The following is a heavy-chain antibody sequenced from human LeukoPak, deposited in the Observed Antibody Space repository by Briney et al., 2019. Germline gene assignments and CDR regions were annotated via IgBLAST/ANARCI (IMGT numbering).Heavy chain of an antibody. CDR2: IYSGGST. CDR3: ARAEGYYFDY. CDR1: EFTVSSNY. J-gene: IGHJ4*02. V-gene: IGHV3-53*01. Sequence: TGGSLRLSCAASEFTVSSNYMSWVRQAPGKGLEWVSVIYSGGSTYYADSVKGRFTISRDNSKNTLCLQMNSLRAEDTAVYYCARAEGYYFDYWGQGTLVTVSS.